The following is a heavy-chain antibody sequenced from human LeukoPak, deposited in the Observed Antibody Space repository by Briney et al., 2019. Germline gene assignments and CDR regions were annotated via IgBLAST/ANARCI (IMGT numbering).Heavy chain of an antibody. V-gene: IGHV3-48*03. Sequence: HTGGSLRLSCAASGFTFSSYEMNWVRQAPGKGLEWISYISSSGSTMYYADSVKGRFTISRDNSKNTLYLQMNSLRAEDTAVYYCAKDRIVLMVYAIALDYWGQGTLVTVSS. CDR3: AKDRIVLMVYAIALDY. J-gene: IGHJ4*02. CDR2: ISSSGSTM. CDR1: GFTFSSYE. D-gene: IGHD2-8*01.